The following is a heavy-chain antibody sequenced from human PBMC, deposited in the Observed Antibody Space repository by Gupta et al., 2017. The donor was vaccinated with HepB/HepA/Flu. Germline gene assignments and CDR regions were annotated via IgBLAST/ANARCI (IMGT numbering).Heavy chain of an antibody. CDR1: GGSISGYH. Sequence: QVLLQQWCAGLLKPSETLSLTCAVYGGSISGYHWTLIRQSPGKGLEWIGEINHSGGTTYSPSLKSRVTISIDTSKNQFSLKVTSVTAADTSVYYCARSYARSSGWGFFYYYTDVWGKGTIVSVSS. CDR3: ARSYARSSGWGFFYYYTDV. V-gene: IGHV4-34*01. J-gene: IGHJ6*03. D-gene: IGHD3-10*01. CDR2: INHSGGT.